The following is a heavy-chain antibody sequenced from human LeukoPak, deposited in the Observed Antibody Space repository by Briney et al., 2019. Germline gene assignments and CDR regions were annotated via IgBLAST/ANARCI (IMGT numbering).Heavy chain of an antibody. J-gene: IGHJ4*02. CDR1: GGSISSGGYY. D-gene: IGHD1-26*01. V-gene: IGHV4-30-2*01. CDR3: ARGRPLPRGVFDY. CDR2: IYHSGST. Sequence: PSETLSLTCTVSGGSISSGGYYWSWIRQLPGKGLEWIGYIYHSGSTYYNPSLKSRVTISVDRSKNQFSLKLSSVTAADTAVYYCARGRPLPRGVFDYWGQGTLVTVSS.